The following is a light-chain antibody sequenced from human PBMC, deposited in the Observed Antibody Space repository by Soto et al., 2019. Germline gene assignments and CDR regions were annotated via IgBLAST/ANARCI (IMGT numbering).Light chain of an antibody. V-gene: IGKV3-20*01. J-gene: IGKJ1*01. CDR1: QSVSSGY. CDR3: QQYGISPVT. CDR2: AAS. Sequence: EIVLTQSPGTLSLSPGERAALSCRASQSVSSGYLAWYQQRPGQPHRLLIYAASSRATGIPDRFSGSGSGTDFTLTISRLEPEDFAVYYCQQYGISPVTFGQGTKVDIK.